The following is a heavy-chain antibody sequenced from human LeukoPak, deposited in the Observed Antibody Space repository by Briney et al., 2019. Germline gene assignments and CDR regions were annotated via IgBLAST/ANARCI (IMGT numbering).Heavy chain of an antibody. V-gene: IGHV1-18*01. Sequence: ASVKVSCKASGYTFTNFGISWVRQAPGQGLEWMGWISAYNGDTNYAQRLQGRVTMTTDTSTSTAYMELRSLRSDDTAVYYCARDRDYGDYNTQDLFVYWGQGTLVTVSS. CDR2: ISAYNGDT. CDR1: GYTFTNFG. D-gene: IGHD4-17*01. J-gene: IGHJ4*02. CDR3: ARDRDYGDYNTQDLFVY.